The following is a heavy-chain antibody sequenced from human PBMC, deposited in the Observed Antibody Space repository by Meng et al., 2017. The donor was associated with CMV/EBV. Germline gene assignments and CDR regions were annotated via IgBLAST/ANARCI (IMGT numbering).Heavy chain of an antibody. V-gene: IGHV3-66*02. D-gene: IGHD2-15*01. J-gene: IGHJ3*02. CDR3: ARDIHDAFDI. Sequence: GESLKISCAASGFTVSSNYMSWVRQAPGKGLEWVSVIYSGGSTYYADSVKGRFTISRDNSKNTLYLQMNSLRAEDTAVYYCARDIHDAFDIWGQGTMVTVSS. CDR2: IYSGGST. CDR1: GFTVSSNY.